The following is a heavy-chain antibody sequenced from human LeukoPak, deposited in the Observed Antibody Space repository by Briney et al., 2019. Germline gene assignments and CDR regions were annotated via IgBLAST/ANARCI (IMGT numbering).Heavy chain of an antibody. Sequence: PSETLSLTCTVSGGSISSGNYHWSWIRQPAGKGLEWIGRFQTGGATSYNPSLTSRVTILVDTSKNQFSLQLASVTAADTAVYYWSSQSSGMPLDSWGQGTLVTVSS. V-gene: IGHV4-61*02. D-gene: IGHD2-2*01. CDR3: SSQSSGMPLDS. J-gene: IGHJ5*01. CDR1: GGSISSGNYH. CDR2: FQTGGAT.